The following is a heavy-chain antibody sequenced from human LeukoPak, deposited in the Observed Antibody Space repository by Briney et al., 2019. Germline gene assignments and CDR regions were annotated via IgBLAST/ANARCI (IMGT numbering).Heavy chain of an antibody. D-gene: IGHD6-19*01. Sequence: PGGSLRLSCVASGFTFNKYAMSWVRQAPGKGLEWVSLMSEGGSTTYYADSVKGRFTISRDNSKDTLYLQMNSLRAEDTAVYYCATDQYSSGWYSDYWGQGALVTVSS. V-gene: IGHV3-23*01. CDR1: GFTFNKYA. CDR3: ATDQYSSGWYSDY. CDR2: MSEGGSTT. J-gene: IGHJ4*02.